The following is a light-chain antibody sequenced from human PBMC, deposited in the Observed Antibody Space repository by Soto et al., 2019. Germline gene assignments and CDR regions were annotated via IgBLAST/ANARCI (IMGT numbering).Light chain of an antibody. J-gene: IGKJ1*01. CDR2: AAS. CDR3: QQSYSTLRT. V-gene: IGKV1-39*01. Sequence: DIQMTQSPSSLSASVGDRVTITWQASQDIKNYLNWYQQKPGKAPKLLIYAASNLQSGVPSRFSGSGSGTDFALTISSLQPEDFATYYCQQSYSTLRTFGQGTKVDIK. CDR1: QDIKNY.